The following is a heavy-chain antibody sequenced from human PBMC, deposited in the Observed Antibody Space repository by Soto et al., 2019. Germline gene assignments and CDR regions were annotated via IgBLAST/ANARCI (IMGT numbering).Heavy chain of an antibody. J-gene: IGHJ4*02. CDR1: GFTFSTYN. CDR2: TTSSSTTI. D-gene: IGHD6-6*01. CDR3: ARDRSSSYFDS. Sequence: EVQLVESGGGLVQPGGSLRLSCAASGFTFSTYNMNWVRQAPGKGLEWVSYTTSSSTTIYYADSVKGRFTISRDNAKNTLYLQKNSLRAEDTAVYYCARDRSSSYFDSWGQGTLVTVSS. V-gene: IGHV3-48*01.